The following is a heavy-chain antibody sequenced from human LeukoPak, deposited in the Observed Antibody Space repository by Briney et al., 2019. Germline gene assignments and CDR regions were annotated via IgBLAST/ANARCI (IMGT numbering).Heavy chain of an antibody. D-gene: IGHD1-26*01. J-gene: IGHJ4*02. CDR3: AKDRENAAPNDFDY. CDR2: ISGPGDSA. CDR1: GFTFSSYA. V-gene: IGHV3-23*01. Sequence: QPGGSLRLSCAASGFTFSSYAMSWVRQAPGKGLEWVSTISGPGDSAYYADSVKGRFTISRDKSKSAVHLQMNSLRAEDTAVYYCAKDRENAAPNDFDYWGQGTLVTVSS.